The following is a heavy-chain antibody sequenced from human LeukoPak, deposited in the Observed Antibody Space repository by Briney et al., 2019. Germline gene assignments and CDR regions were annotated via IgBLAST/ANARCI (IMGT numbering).Heavy chain of an antibody. CDR1: GFTFSRYT. J-gene: IGHJ2*01. V-gene: IGHV3-30*04. D-gene: IGHD4-23*01. CDR3: ARDNYGGYFDL. CDR2: TLYDGSNK. Sequence: GGSLRLSCVASGFTFSRYTMQWVRQAPGKGLEWVAGTLYDGSNKYYADSVKGRFTNSRDNSKNTLYLQMNSLTTEDTAVYYCARDNYGGYFDLWGRGTLATVSS.